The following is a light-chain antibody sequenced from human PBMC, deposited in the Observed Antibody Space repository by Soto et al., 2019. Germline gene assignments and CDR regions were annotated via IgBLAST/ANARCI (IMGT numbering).Light chain of an antibody. Sequence: QSVLTQPASVSGSPVQSITVSRTGTSSDVGSYTLISWYQQHPRKAPKLMIYDGSKRPSGVSNRFSGSKSGNTASLTISGLKAEYEAVYYCCSSECTSAYVVGTGTKVTV. CDR2: DGS. J-gene: IGLJ1*01. CDR1: SSDVGSYTL. V-gene: IGLV2-23*01. CDR3: CSSECTSAYV.